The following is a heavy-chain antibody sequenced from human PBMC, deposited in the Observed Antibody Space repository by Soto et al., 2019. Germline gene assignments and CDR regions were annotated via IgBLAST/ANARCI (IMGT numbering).Heavy chain of an antibody. D-gene: IGHD3-22*01. CDR2: IYWNDDK. V-gene: IGHV2-5*01. CDR1: GFSLSTSGVA. Sequence: QITLKESGPTLVKPTQTLTLTCTFSGFSLSTSGVAVGWIRQPPGKALEWLALIYWNDDKRYSPALKTRLTITKDTSKNQVVLTMTNMDSVDTATYYCAHGRRVVITDTTHWYFDFWGRGTLVSVSS. CDR3: AHGRRVVITDTTHWYFDF. J-gene: IGHJ2*01.